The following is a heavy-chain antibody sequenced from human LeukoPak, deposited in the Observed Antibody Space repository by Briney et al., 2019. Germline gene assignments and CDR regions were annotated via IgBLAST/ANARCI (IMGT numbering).Heavy chain of an antibody. Sequence: GGSLKLSCAASGFTFRSFAMSWVRQAPGKGLEWVSGIIGSGRTTFYADSVKGRFTISRDNSKNTLYLQMNSLRAEDTAIYYCAKKEGDTYFSWYMDVWGKGTTVTVSS. J-gene: IGHJ6*03. D-gene: IGHD2-21*01. CDR1: GFTFRSFA. CDR3: AKKEGDTYFSWYMDV. CDR2: IIGSGRTT. V-gene: IGHV3-23*01.